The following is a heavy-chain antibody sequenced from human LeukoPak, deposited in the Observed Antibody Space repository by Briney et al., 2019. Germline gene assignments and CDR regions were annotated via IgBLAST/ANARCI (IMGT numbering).Heavy chain of an antibody. CDR2: ISESGDVT. CDR3: ARDSSHYLGSSDY. CDR1: GFTFSSYP. J-gene: IGHJ4*02. V-gene: IGHV3-23*01. D-gene: IGHD6-6*01. Sequence: GGSLRLSCVVSGFTFSSYPMSWARQAPGKGLEWVSVISESGDVTHYADSMKGRFTISRDNTKNTLNLQMNGLRDEDTAIYYCARDSSHYLGSSDYWGQGALVTVSS.